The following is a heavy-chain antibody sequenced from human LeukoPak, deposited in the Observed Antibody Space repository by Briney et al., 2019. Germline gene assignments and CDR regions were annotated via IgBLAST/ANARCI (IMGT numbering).Heavy chain of an antibody. Sequence: AGGSLRLSCAASGCTFSSYWMSWVRQAPGTGLEWVANIKQDGSEKYYVDSVKGRFTISRDNAKNSLYLQMNSLRAEDTAVYYCARDRDYSNYYYILINDYWGQGTLVTVSS. CDR3: ARDRDYSNYYYILINDY. CDR2: IKQDGSEK. V-gene: IGHV3-7*01. CDR1: GCTFSSYW. J-gene: IGHJ4*02. D-gene: IGHD4-11*01.